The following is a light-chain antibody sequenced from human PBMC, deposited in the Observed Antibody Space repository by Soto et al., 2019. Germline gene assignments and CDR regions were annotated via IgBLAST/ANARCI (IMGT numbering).Light chain of an antibody. Sequence: DIQMTQSPSSLSASVGDRVTITCRASQSIRNVLNWYQQKPGKAPKLLIFAAATLQGGVPSRFSGSRSGTDFTLTISSLQPEDFATYYCQQSYRTPLTFGGGTKVEIK. CDR1: QSIRNV. J-gene: IGKJ4*01. CDR3: QQSYRTPLT. CDR2: AAA. V-gene: IGKV1-39*01.